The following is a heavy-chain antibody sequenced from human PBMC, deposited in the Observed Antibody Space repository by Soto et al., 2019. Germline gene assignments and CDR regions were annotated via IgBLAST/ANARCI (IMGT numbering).Heavy chain of an antibody. D-gene: IGHD6-13*01. CDR1: GYTFTSYG. Sequence: SVKVSCKASGYTFTSYGISGVRQAPGQGLEWMGWISAYNGNTNYAQKPQGRVTMTTDTSTSTAYMELRSLRSDDTAVYYCARGYSSSWYTRIYYYYYYMDVWGKGTTVTVSS. CDR3: ARGYSSSWYTRIYYYYYYMDV. CDR2: ISAYNGNT. V-gene: IGHV1-18*01. J-gene: IGHJ6*03.